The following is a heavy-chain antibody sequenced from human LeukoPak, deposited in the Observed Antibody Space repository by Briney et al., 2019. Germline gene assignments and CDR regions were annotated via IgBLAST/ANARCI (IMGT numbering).Heavy chain of an antibody. J-gene: IGHJ4*02. CDR3: ARVYRGWAFDY. V-gene: IGHV3-21*01. D-gene: IGHD6-19*01. CDR1: GFTFSSYA. CDR2: ISSSSSYI. Sequence: PGGSLRLSCAASGFTFSSYAMHWVRQAPGKGLEWVSSISSSSSYIYYADSVKGRFTISRDDAKNSLYLQMNSLRAEDTAVYYCARVYRGWAFDYWGQGTLVTVSS.